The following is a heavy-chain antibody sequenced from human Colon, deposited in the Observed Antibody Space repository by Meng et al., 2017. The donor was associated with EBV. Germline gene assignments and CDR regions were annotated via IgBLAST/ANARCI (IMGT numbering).Heavy chain of an antibody. D-gene: IGHD2-15*01. V-gene: IGHV3-15*01. J-gene: IGHJ4*02. CDR3: TTNLGWSGGDY. CDR2: LKSKSAGGTA. Sequence: EVQLGESGGGLVKPGGSLRLSCAVSGFPFNNAWMSWVRQAPGKGLEWVAHLKSKSAGGTADYAAPVKDRFTISRDDSNNTLYLQVNSLKTDDTAVYYCTTNLGWSGGDYWGQGTLVTVSS. CDR1: GFPFNNAW.